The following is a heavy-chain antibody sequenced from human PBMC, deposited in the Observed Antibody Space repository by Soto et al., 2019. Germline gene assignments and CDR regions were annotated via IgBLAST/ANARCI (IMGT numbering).Heavy chain of an antibody. V-gene: IGHV3-74*03. D-gene: IGHD6-19*01. Sequence: VGSLRLSCAASGFTFSNYWMHWVRQAPGKGLVWVSRINSDGSSTMYADSVKGRFTIFRDNAKNTLYLQMNSLRAEDTAVYYCARDPAPIGWYDYWGQGILVTVSS. CDR1: GFTFSNYW. CDR3: ARDPAPIGWYDY. J-gene: IGHJ4*02. CDR2: INSDGSST.